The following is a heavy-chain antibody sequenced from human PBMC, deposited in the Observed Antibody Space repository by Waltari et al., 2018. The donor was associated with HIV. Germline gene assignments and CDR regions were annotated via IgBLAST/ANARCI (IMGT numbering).Heavy chain of an antibody. CDR3: ARHCLQKGWLPQLKYYYGMDV. J-gene: IGHJ6*02. CDR1: GGSIRISRYY. Sequence: QQQLQESGPGLVKPSETLSLTCTVSGGSIRISRYYWAWLRHSPGKGLEWIGSLFHSGSTYYSPSLRSRATISGDMSANRFSLKLTSVTATDTAVYFCARHCLQKGWLPQLKYYYGMDVGGQGTTVIVSS. V-gene: IGHV4-39*01. D-gene: IGHD1-1*01. CDR2: LFHSGST.